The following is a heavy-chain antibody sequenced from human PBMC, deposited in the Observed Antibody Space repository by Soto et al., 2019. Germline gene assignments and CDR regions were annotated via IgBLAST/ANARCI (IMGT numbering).Heavy chain of an antibody. CDR1: GFTFSSYS. D-gene: IGHD1-26*01. CDR2: ISSSSSDI. J-gene: IGHJ6*02. CDR3: ARVGWELLYYYYGMDL. Sequence: EVQLVESGGGLVKPGGSLRLSCAASGFTFSSYSMNWVRQAPGKGLEWVSSISSSSSDIYYADSVKGRFTISRDNAKNSLYLQMNSLRAEDTAVYYCARVGWELLYYYYGMDLWGQGTTVTVSS. V-gene: IGHV3-21*01.